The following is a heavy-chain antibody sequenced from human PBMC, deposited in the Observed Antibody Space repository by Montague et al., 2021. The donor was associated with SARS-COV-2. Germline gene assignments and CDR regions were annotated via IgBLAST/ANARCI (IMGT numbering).Heavy chain of an antibody. CDR3: ARDVDPNSWDGMDV. V-gene: IGHV3-48*03. Sequence: RLSWSASGFSFSSYEMNWARQAPGKGLEWISYISSGSGSSIHYADSVRGRFTISRANAKNSLYLQMNGLRAEDTATYYCARDVDPNSWDGMDVWGQGTTVTVSS. CDR2: ISSGSGSSI. CDR1: GFSFSSYE. D-gene: IGHD2-15*01. J-gene: IGHJ6*02.